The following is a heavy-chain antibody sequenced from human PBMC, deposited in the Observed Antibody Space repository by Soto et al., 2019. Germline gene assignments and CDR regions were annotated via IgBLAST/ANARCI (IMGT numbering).Heavy chain of an antibody. V-gene: IGHV4-4*07. CDR3: ARDWNYYDTSGSMAGYFDY. CDR2: IYTTGST. J-gene: IGHJ4*02. D-gene: IGHD3-22*01. Sequence: KSSETLSLTCTVSGGSISSYYLSWIRQSAGKGLEWIGHIYTTGSTTYNPSLKSRVTMSVDTSKNHFSLKLSSVTAADSAVYYCARDWNYYDTSGSMAGYFDYWGQGTLVTVSS. CDR1: GGSISSYY.